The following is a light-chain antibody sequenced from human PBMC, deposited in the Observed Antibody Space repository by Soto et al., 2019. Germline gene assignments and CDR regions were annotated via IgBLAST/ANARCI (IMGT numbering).Light chain of an antibody. V-gene: IGLV1-44*01. CDR2: SNN. Sequence: QSVLTQPPSASGTPGQRVTISCSGSRSNVASNTVNWYQQLPGTAPRVLIYSNNQRPSGVPGLFPGSKTGTSASLAISGLRSEDEGDSYCASCDDSLNAVLFGGGTKLTVL. CDR1: RSNVASNT. CDR3: ASCDDSLNAVL. J-gene: IGLJ3*02.